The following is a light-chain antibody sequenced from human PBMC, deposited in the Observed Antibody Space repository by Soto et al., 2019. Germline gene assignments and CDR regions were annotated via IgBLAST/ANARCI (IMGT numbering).Light chain of an antibody. CDR2: EVS. CDR1: SSDVGGYNY. CDR3: SSYTSSSTRV. Sequence: QSALTQPASVSGSPGQSITISCTGTSSDVGGYNYVSWYQQHPGKAPKLMIYEVSNRPAGVSNRFSGSKSGNTASLTISGLQAEDEADYYCSSYTSSSTRVFGGGTTPTVL. V-gene: IGLV2-14*01. J-gene: IGLJ3*02.